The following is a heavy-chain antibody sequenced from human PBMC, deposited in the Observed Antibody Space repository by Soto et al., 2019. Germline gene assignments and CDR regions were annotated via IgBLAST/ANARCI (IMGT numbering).Heavy chain of an antibody. CDR1: GDSFTDYA. D-gene: IGHD3-10*01. Sequence: ASVKVSCKASGDSFTDYAIHWVRQAPGQRLEWMGWINPGNGNTKYSQKFQGRVTITTDTSASTAYMELSSLRSEDSAVYYCARGLYGSDYWGQGTLVTVSS. CDR3: ARGLYGSDY. J-gene: IGHJ4*02. CDR2: INPGNGNT. V-gene: IGHV1-3*01.